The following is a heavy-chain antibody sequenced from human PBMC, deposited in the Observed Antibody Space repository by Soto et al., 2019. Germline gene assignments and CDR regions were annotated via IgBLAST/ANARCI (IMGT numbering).Heavy chain of an antibody. CDR2: INAHSGGT. CDR1: GFSFTGYY. CDR3: AKDLTRQLAYWLDP. J-gene: IGHJ5*02. V-gene: IGHV1-2*02. Sequence: ASVKVSCKASGFSFTGYYIHWLRQAPGQGLEWMGWINAHSGGTEYAQKFQGRVTLTRDTSIATAYLTLTSLTTDDTALYYCAKDLTRQLAYWLDPWGQGTQVTVSS. D-gene: IGHD6-6*01.